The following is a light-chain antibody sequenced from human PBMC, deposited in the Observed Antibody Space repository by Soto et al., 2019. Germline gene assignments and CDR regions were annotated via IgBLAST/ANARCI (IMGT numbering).Light chain of an antibody. CDR2: EVT. CDR3: SSYETSSTYV. J-gene: IGLJ1*01. Sequence: QSVLTQPASVSGSPGQSITISCTGTSSDIDTYNYVSWYQQHPGKAPKLIIYEVTNRPSGVSNRFSGSKSGDTASLTISGLRAEDEADYYCSSYETSSTYVFGSGTKVTVL. V-gene: IGLV2-14*01. CDR1: SSDIDTYNY.